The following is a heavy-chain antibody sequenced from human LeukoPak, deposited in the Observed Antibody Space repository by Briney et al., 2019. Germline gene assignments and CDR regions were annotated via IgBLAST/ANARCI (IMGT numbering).Heavy chain of an antibody. Sequence: SETLSLTCSVPVGSISSSVYYWGWIRQPPGKGLEWIGSIHYRGTTYYNASLKGRVTISVDTSKNQFSLKLTSVAAADTAVYYCARPSRDAYNHDLDYWGQGTLVTVSS. CDR1: VGSISSSVYY. CDR3: ARPSRDAYNHDLDY. V-gene: IGHV4-39*01. J-gene: IGHJ4*02. CDR2: IHYRGTT. D-gene: IGHD5-24*01.